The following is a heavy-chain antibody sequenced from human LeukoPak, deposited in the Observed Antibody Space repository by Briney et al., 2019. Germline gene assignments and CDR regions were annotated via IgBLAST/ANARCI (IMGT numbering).Heavy chain of an antibody. CDR2: INPNSGGT. Sequence: ASVKVSCKASGYTFTGYYMHWVRQAPGQGLEWMGWINPNSGGTNYAQKFQGRVTMTRDTSISTAYMELSRLRSDDTAVYYCARALVRGVKGENWFDPWGQGTLVTVSS. J-gene: IGHJ5*02. D-gene: IGHD3-10*01. CDR1: GYTFTGYY. V-gene: IGHV1-2*02. CDR3: ARALVRGVKGENWFDP.